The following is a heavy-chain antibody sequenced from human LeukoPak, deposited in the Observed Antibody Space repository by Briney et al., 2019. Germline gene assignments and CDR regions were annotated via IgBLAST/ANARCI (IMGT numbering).Heavy chain of an antibody. Sequence: GGSLRLSCEASGFALSINGMHWVRQAPGKGLEGVSFIRFDGTRNFYGDSVRGRFTISRDNSKNTLYLQMNSLRGDDTAVYYCARDFDDINGNYYYIPDYWGQGILVTVSS. CDR2: IRFDGTRN. CDR3: ARDFDDINGNYYYIPDY. CDR1: GFALSING. D-gene: IGHD3-22*01. V-gene: IGHV3-30*02. J-gene: IGHJ4*02.